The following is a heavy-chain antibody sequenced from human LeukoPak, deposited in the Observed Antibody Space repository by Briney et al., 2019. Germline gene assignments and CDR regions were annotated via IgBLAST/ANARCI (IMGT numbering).Heavy chain of an antibody. D-gene: IGHD4-17*01. CDR3: ARDIRATVNTIPGV. V-gene: IGHV3-30-3*01. Sequence: GRSLRLSCAASGFTFNSSATHWVRQAPGKGLQWLGVISNKASNQSYADSATGRFSISRANSKNTLYMQVKSLRAEDTAVYYCARDIRATVNTIPGVWGQGTLVIVSS. CDR2: ISNKASNQ. J-gene: IGHJ4*02. CDR1: GFTFNSSA.